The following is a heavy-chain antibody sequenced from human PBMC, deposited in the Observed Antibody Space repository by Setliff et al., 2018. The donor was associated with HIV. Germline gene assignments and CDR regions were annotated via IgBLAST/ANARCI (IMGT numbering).Heavy chain of an antibody. D-gene: IGHD3-10*01. CDR3: ARRKAGWGELFGNWFDP. CDR1: GGSISSSSYY. CDR2: IYYSGST. Sequence: SETLSLTCTVSGGSISSSSYYWGWNRQPPGKGLEWIGSIYYSGSTYYNPSLKSRLTISVDTSKNQFSLKLSSVTAADTAVYYCARRKAGWGELFGNWFDPWGQGTLVTVPQ. V-gene: IGHV4-39*01. J-gene: IGHJ5*02.